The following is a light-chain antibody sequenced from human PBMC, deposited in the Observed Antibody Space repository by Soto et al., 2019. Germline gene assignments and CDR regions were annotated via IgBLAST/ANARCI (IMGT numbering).Light chain of an antibody. Sequence: IQMPQSPSSLSASVGDRVTITCRASQSISSYLNWYQQKSGTAPKLLIYAASTLHTGVPSRFSGRGSGTDFTLTINNLQREDFADYFCQQTYSNLWTCGQGTKV. J-gene: IGKJ1*01. CDR3: QQTYSNLWT. V-gene: IGKV1-39*01. CDR2: AAS. CDR1: QSISSY.